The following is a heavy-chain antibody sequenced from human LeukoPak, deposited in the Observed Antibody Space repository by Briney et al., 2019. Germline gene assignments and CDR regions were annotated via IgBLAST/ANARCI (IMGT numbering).Heavy chain of an antibody. CDR2: IYSGGST. D-gene: IGHD2-21*02. CDR3: ARDGGPYCGGDCSNAFDI. CDR1: GFTVSSNY. V-gene: IGHV3-53*01. J-gene: IGHJ3*02. Sequence: GGSLRLSCAASGFTVSSNYMSWVRQAPGKGLEWVSVIYSGGSTYYADSVKGRFTISRDNSKNTLYLQMNSLRAEDTAVYYCARDGGPYCGGDCSNAFDIWGQGTMVTVSS.